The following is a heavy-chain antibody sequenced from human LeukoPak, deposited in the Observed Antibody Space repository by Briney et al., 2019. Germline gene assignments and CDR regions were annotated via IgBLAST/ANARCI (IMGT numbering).Heavy chain of an antibody. D-gene: IGHD1-1*01. CDR1: GYTLTELS. J-gene: IGHJ4*02. Sequence: ASVKVSCKVSGYTLTELSMHWVRQAPGKGLEWMGGFDPEDGETIYAQKFQGRVTMTEDTSTDTAYMELSSLRSEDAAVYYCATDLKGRLERRGFDYWGQGTLVTVSS. V-gene: IGHV1-24*01. CDR2: FDPEDGET. CDR3: ATDLKGRLERRGFDY.